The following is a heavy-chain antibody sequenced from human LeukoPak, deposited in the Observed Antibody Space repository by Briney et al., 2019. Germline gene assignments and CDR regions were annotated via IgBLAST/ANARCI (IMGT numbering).Heavy chain of an antibody. Sequence: GGSLRLSCAASGFTFSSYGMHWVRQAPGKGLEWVAFIRYDGSNKYYADSVKGRFTISRDNSKNTLYLQMNSLRAEDTAVYYCAKDLAIDYYMDVWGKGTTVTISS. CDR2: IRYDGSNK. V-gene: IGHV3-30*02. J-gene: IGHJ6*03. D-gene: IGHD2-21*01. CDR1: GFTFSSYG. CDR3: AKDLAIDYYMDV.